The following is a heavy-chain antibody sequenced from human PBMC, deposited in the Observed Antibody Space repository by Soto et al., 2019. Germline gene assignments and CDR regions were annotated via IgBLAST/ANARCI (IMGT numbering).Heavy chain of an antibody. CDR3: AKDVPGGMDV. J-gene: IGHJ6*02. V-gene: IGHV3-30*18. D-gene: IGHD2-2*01. CDR1: GFTFSSYG. Sequence: QVQLVESGGGVVQPGRSLRLSCAASGFTFSSYGMHWVRQAPGKGLEWVAGISYDGSNKYYADSVKGRFTISRDNSKNTRYLQMNSLRAEDTAVYYCAKDVPGGMDVWGQGTTVTVSS. CDR2: ISYDGSNK.